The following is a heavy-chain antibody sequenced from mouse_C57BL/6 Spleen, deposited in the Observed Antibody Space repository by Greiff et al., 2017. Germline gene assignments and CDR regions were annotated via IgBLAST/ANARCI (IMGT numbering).Heavy chain of an antibody. CDR2: LDPETGGT. CDR3: TRGHTCSMFAY. J-gene: IGHJ3*01. Sequence: QVQLQQSGAELVRPGASVTLSCKASGYTFTDYEMHWVKQTPVHGLEWIGALDPETGGTAYNQKFKGKAILTADKSSSTAYMEHRSLTSEDSAVYYCTRGHTCSMFAYWGQGTLVTVSA. V-gene: IGHV1-15*01. CDR1: GYTFTDYE.